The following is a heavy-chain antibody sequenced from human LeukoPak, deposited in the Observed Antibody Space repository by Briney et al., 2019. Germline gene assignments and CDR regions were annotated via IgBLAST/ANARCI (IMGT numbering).Heavy chain of an antibody. J-gene: IGHJ3*02. Sequence: SQTLSLTCTVSGGSISSGDYYWSWIRQPPGKGLEWIGYFHNSGTSTYNPSLKSRVTISADTSKNQFSLKLNSLTTADTAVYYCARVDHTEAFETWGQGTVVTVS. CDR3: ARVDHTEAFET. CDR1: GGSISSGDYY. V-gene: IGHV4-61*08. D-gene: IGHD1-14*01. CDR2: FHNSGTS.